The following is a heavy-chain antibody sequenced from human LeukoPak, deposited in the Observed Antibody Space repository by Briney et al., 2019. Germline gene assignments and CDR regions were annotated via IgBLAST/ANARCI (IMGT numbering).Heavy chain of an antibody. CDR1: GFTVSSNY. CDR3: AKPRRSFYYYYGMDV. J-gene: IGHJ6*02. V-gene: IGHV3-53*05. CDR2: IYSGGST. Sequence: GGSLRLSCAASGFTVSSNYMSWVRQAPGRGLEWVSVIYSGGSTYYADSVKGRFTISRDNAKNSLYLQMNSLRAEGTALYYCAKPRRSFYYYYGMDVWGQGTTVTVSS.